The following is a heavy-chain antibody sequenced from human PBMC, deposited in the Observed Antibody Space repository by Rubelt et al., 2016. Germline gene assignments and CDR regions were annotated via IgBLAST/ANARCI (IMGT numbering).Heavy chain of an antibody. CDR1: GDSISSYY. Sequence: QVQLQESGPGLVKPSETLSLTCTVSGDSISSYYWSWIRQPPGKGLEWIGYIYYSGSTNYNPSLKSRVTISVDTSKNQFSLKLSSVTAADTAVYYCARGRRGSSSWLGRDYYGMDVWGQGTTVTVSS. J-gene: IGHJ6*02. CDR2: IYYSGST. V-gene: IGHV4-59*12. D-gene: IGHD6-13*01. CDR3: ARGRRGSSSWLGRDYYGMDV.